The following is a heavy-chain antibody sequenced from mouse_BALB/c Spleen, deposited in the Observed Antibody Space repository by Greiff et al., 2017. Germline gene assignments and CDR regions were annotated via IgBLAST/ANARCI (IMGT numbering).Heavy chain of an antibody. Sequence: DVQLVESGGGLVQPGGSRKLSCAASGFTFSSFGMHWVRQAPEKGLEWVAYISSGSSTIYYADTVKGRFTISRDNPKNTLFLQMTSLRSEDTAMYYCARSIYYDYDEAMDYWGQGTSVTVSS. CDR3: ARSIYYDYDEAMDY. J-gene: IGHJ4*01. D-gene: IGHD2-4*01. CDR2: ISSGSSTI. CDR1: GFTFSSFG. V-gene: IGHV5-17*02.